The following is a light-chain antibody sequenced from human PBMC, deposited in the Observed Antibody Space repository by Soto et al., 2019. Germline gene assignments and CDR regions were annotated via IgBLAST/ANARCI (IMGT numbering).Light chain of an antibody. V-gene: IGKV3-20*01. CDR2: DDS. J-gene: IGKJ2*01. Sequence: ILLTQSPGTLSLSPGDTATLSCRASQSDTSTSSAWYQQKPGQPPRLLIYDDSKRATDIPDRFSGAGSGPDFALTITRLEPEDCALYFCLLYGSSPYPFGQGTKLEIK. CDR1: QSDTSTS. CDR3: LLYGSSPYP.